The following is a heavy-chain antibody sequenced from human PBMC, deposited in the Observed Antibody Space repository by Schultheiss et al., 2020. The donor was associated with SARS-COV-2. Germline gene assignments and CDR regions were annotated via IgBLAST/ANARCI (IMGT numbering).Heavy chain of an antibody. Sequence: GGSLRLSCAASGFTFSSYGMHWVRQAPGKGLEWVAVIWYDGSNKYYADSVKGRFTISRDNSKNTLHLQMNSLRAEDTAVYYCARDRFSRGYYGMDVWGQGTTVTVSS. CDR3: ARDRFSRGYYGMDV. V-gene: IGHV3-33*01. CDR1: GFTFSSYG. D-gene: IGHD5-24*01. J-gene: IGHJ6*02. CDR2: IWYDGSNK.